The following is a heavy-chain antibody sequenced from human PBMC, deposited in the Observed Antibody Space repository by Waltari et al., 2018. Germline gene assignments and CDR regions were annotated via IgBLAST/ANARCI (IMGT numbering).Heavy chain of an antibody. CDR1: VLPFAGHA. D-gene: IGHD3-22*01. V-gene: IGHV3-9*01. Sequence: VQLVEAGGGLVLPGGSLSLSCVGSVLPFAGHAIPWVRQPPGKGLEWVSGINWSSDSVGYGDSVKGRFIISRDNARKSLYLQMNSLTTEDTALYYCVKKIDEVFDRDGHVFDAFDVWGQGTMVTVSS. CDR2: INWSSDSV. CDR3: VKKIDEVFDRDGHVFDAFDV. J-gene: IGHJ3*01.